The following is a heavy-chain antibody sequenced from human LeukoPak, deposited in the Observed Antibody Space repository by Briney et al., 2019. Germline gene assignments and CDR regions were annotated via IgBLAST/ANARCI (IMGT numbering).Heavy chain of an antibody. CDR1: GYTFTMYY. CDR2: ISAYNGNT. V-gene: IGHV1-18*04. Sequence: GASVKVSCKASGYTFTMYYIHWVRQAPGQGLEWMGWISAYNGNTNYAQKLQGRVTMTTDTSTSTAYMELRSLRSDDTAVYYCARVKGGYCSSTSCAYNWFDPWGQGTLVTVSS. CDR3: ARVKGGYCSSTSCAYNWFDP. J-gene: IGHJ5*02. D-gene: IGHD2-2*03.